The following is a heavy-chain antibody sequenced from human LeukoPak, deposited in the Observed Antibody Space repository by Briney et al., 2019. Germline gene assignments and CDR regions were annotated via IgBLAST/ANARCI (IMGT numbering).Heavy chain of an antibody. CDR1: GDSFTSYH. CDR2: VSSSGRT. Sequence: SETLSLTCTVSGDSFTSYHWSWLRQPPGKGLEWIGYVSSSGRTSYNPSLKSRLTISVDTSKNQFSLKLSSVTAADTAVYYCARDSSGYDYWGQGTLVTVSS. CDR3: ARDSSGYDY. J-gene: IGHJ4*02. D-gene: IGHD3-22*01. V-gene: IGHV4-59*12.